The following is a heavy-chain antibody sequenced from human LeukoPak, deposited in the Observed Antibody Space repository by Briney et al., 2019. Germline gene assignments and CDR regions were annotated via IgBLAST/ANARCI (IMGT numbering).Heavy chain of an antibody. CDR1: GFTFSSYS. CDR3: ARETDSTLFDY. CDR2: ISSSGSTI. J-gene: IGHJ4*02. Sequence: GGSLRLSCAASGFTFSSYSMNWVRQAPGKGLEWVSYISSSGSTIYYADSVKGRFTISRDNAKNSLSLQMNSLRAEDTAVYYCARETDSTLFDYWGQGTLVTVSS. V-gene: IGHV3-48*04. D-gene: IGHD2-2*01.